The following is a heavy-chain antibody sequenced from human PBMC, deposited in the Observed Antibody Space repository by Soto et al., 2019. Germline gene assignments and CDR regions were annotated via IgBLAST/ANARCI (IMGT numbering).Heavy chain of an antibody. V-gene: IGHV3-30*18. D-gene: IGHD3-3*01. CDR2: ISYDGSNK. CDR1: GFTFSSYG. J-gene: IGHJ6*02. Sequence: QVQLVESGGGVVQPGRSLRLSCAAPGFTFSSYGMQWVRQAPGKGLEWVAVISYDGSNKYYADSVKGRFTISRDNSKNSLYMQMNSLRAEDTAVYYCAKDGLNCSSTSCYTYYDFWSGYYYYYYGMDVWGQGTTVTVSS. CDR3: AKDGLNCSSTSCYTYYDFWSGYYYYYYGMDV.